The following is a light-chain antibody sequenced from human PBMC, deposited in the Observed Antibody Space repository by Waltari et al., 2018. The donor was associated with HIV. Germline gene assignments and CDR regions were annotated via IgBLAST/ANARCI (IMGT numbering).Light chain of an antibody. CDR2: EVT. Sequence: QSALTQPASVSGSPGPSIVLPCPGSSSAIGYYDYFSWYQQYPGQAPKALIYEVTSRPSGTASRFSGSKSATTAFLAIAKLQTDDEADYFCSSYTRRGTVVFGGGTRLTVL. CDR3: SSYTRRGTVV. CDR1: SSAIGYYDY. V-gene: IGLV2-14*01. J-gene: IGLJ2*01.